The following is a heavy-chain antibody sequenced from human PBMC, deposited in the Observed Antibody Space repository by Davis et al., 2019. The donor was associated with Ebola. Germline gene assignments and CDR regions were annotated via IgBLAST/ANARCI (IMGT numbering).Heavy chain of an antibody. Sequence: MPSETLSLTCTVSGGSVNNYFWSWXPXXPXXXXXXFWNIHYLGNTNYNPSLKSRVTMSVDTSKNQFSLKLSSVTAAETAVYYCASDCCGRVFDYWGQGTLVTVSS. CDR1: GGSVNNYF. V-gene: IGHV4-59*02. CDR2: IHYLGNT. CDR3: ASDCCGRVFDY. J-gene: IGHJ4*02. D-gene: IGHD2-15*01.